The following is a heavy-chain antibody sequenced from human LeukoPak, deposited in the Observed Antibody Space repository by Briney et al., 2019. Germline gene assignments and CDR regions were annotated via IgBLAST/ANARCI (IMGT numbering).Heavy chain of an antibody. Sequence: SETLSLTCTVSGGSISSYYWSWIRQPAGKGLEWIGRIYTSGSTNYNPSLKSRVTISVDTSKNQFSLKLSSVTAADTAVYYCAISEGSSWKLEYFQHWGQGTLVTVSS. CDR1: GGSISSYY. D-gene: IGHD6-13*01. CDR2: IYTSGST. J-gene: IGHJ1*01. CDR3: AISEGSSWKLEYFQH. V-gene: IGHV4-4*07.